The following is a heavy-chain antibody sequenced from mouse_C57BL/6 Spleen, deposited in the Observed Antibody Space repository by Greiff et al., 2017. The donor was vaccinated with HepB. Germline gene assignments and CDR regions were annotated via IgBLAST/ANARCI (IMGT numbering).Heavy chain of an antibody. Sequence: EVKLVESGGDLVKPGGSLKLSCAASGFTFSSYGMSWVRQTPDKRLEWVATISSGGSYTYYPDSVKGRFTISRDNAKNTLYLQMSSLKSEDTAMYYCARPHGYDGFAYWGQGTLVTVSA. V-gene: IGHV5-6*01. D-gene: IGHD2-2*01. CDR1: GFTFSSYG. J-gene: IGHJ3*01. CDR3: ARPHGYDGFAY. CDR2: ISSGGSYT.